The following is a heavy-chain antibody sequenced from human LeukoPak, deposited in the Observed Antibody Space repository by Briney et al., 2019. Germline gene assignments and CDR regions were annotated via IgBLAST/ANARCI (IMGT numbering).Heavy chain of an antibody. V-gene: IGHV1-18*01. Sequence: GASVKVSCKASGYTFTSYAMHWVRQAPRQRLEWMGWISAYNGNTNYAQKLQGRVTMTTDTSTSTAYMELRSLRSDDTAVYYCARDHYHDSSGPPDYWGQGTLVTVSS. CDR3: ARDHYHDSSGPPDY. CDR1: GYTFTSYA. CDR2: ISAYNGNT. J-gene: IGHJ4*02. D-gene: IGHD3-22*01.